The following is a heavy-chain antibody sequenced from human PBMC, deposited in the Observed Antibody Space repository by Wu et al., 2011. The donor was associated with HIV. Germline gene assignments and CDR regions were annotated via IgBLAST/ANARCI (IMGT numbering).Heavy chain of an antibody. CDR3: ATDFPVVVI. V-gene: IGHV1-69*14. D-gene: IGHD2-21*01. Sequence: VQLVQSGADVKKPGSSVKVSCKASGGTFSSYGISWVRQAPGQGLEWVGRIIPVSGTATYAQKFQGRVTLSADTSTSAAYMELSSLTSEDTAIYYCATDFPVVVIWGQGTMVTVSS. J-gene: IGHJ3*02. CDR2: IIPVSGTA. CDR1: GGTFSSYG.